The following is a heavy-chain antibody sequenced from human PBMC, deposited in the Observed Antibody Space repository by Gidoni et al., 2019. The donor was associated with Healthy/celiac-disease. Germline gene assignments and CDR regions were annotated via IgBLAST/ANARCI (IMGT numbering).Heavy chain of an antibody. V-gene: IGHV5-51*01. CDR3: ARLDSVVPAANYGMDV. J-gene: IGHJ6*02. Sequence: EVQLVQSGAEVTKPGESLKISCKGSGYSFTSSWLGWVRQMPGKGLEWMGIIYPGDSDTRYSPSFQGQVTISADKSISTAYLQWSSLKASDTAMYYCARLDSVVPAANYGMDVWGQGTTVTVSS. CDR2: IYPGDSDT. CDR1: GYSFTSSW. D-gene: IGHD2-2*01.